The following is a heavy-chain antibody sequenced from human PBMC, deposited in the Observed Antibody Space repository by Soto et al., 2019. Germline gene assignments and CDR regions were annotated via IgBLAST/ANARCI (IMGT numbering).Heavy chain of an antibody. D-gene: IGHD3-22*01. CDR2: MNPNSGNT. CDR3: AREVTMIVDN. J-gene: IGHJ4*02. Sequence: QVQLVQSGAEVKKPGASVKVSCKASGYTFTSYDINWVRQAPGQGLEWMGWMNPNSGNTGYAQKFQGRVTMTRNTSISTADMALSRLRSEDTAVYYCAREVTMIVDNWGQGTLVTVSS. CDR1: GYTFTSYD. V-gene: IGHV1-8*01.